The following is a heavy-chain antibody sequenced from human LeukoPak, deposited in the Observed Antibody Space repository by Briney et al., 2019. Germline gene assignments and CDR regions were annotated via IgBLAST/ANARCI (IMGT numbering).Heavy chain of an antibody. D-gene: IGHD3-10*01. CDR1: GFTFSSSA. V-gene: IGHV3-30*04. CDR2: ISYDGTNK. Sequence: GGSLRLSCAASGFTFSSSAMHWVRQAPGKGLEWVAFISYDGTNKYYSDSVRGRFTISRDNSKNTLYLQMNSLRAEDTAVYYCAKDQKLNLWVWGSGQGHAFDIWGQGTMVTVSS. J-gene: IGHJ3*02. CDR3: AKDQKLNLWVWGSGQGHAFDI.